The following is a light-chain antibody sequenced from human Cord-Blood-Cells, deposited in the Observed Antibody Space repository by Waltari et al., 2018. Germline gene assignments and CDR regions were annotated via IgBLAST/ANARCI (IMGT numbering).Light chain of an antibody. CDR2: AAS. CDR1: QGSSCY. Sequence: AIRMTQSPSPFSAATGDRVTITCRASQGSSCYLAWYQQKPGKAPKLLIYAASTLQSGVPSRFRRRGSGTDFTRTIRCLQSEDFATYYCQQYYSYPPTFGQGTKVEIK. J-gene: IGKJ1*01. V-gene: IGKV1-8*01. CDR3: QQYYSYPPT.